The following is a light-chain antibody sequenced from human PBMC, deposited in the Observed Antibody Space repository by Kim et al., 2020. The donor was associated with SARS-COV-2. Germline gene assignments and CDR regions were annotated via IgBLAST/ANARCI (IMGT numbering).Light chain of an antibody. Sequence: ASIGDSVTITCRASQSITSWLAWYQQKPGKAPKVLIYKASSLESGVPSRFSGSGSGTDFTLTISSLQPDDFATYYCQQYNSYPLSFGGGTKVDIK. J-gene: IGKJ4*01. V-gene: IGKV1-5*03. CDR3: QQYNSYPLS. CDR1: QSITSW. CDR2: KAS.